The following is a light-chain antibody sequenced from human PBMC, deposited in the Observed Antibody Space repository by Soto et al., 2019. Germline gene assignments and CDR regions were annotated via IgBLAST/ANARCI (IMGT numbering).Light chain of an antibody. Sequence: DIQMTQSPSTLSASVGDRVTITCRASQSISSWLAWYQQKPGKAPELLIYDASSLESGVPSRFSGSGSGTEFTLTISSLQPDDFATYYCQQYNSHAFGGGTKVDIK. CDR2: DAS. CDR1: QSISSW. J-gene: IGKJ4*02. CDR3: QQYNSHA. V-gene: IGKV1-5*01.